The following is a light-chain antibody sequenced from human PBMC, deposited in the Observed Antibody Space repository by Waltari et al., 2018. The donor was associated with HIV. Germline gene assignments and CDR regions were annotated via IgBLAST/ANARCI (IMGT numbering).Light chain of an antibody. CDR3: SSYTRNTSLYML. Sequence: QSALTQPASVSGSPGQSITISCTGTSSDIGSSDYLSWYQHHQTQAPKLILYDVTNRPSGISDRFSGSKSGNTASLTISGLQSEDEADYFCSSYTRNTSLYMLFGGGTKVTVL. V-gene: IGLV2-14*01. J-gene: IGLJ2*01. CDR1: SSDIGSSDY. CDR2: DVT.